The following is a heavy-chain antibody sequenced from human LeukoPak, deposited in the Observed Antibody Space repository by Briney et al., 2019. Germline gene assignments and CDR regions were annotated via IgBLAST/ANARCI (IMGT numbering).Heavy chain of an antibody. CDR1: GFTFRSYA. D-gene: IGHD5-24*01. CDR3: ARHSGDGYLFNWFDP. CDR2: ISGSGDST. J-gene: IGHJ5*02. Sequence: PGGSLRLSCAASGFTFRSYAMSWVPRAPGKGLEWVSAISGSGDSTYYVDSVKGRFTISRDNSKNTLYLQMNSLRAEDTAVYYCARHSGDGYLFNWFDPWGQGTLVTVSS. V-gene: IGHV3-23*01.